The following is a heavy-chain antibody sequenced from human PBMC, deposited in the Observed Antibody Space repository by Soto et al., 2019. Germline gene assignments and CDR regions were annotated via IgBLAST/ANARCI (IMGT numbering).Heavy chain of an antibody. Sequence: EVQLVEAGGGLVKPGGSLRLSCVASGFRFSDYSMNWVRKAPGKGLEWVASVTKSGDYTHHADSVKGRFTISRDNAKNSLYLQMNSLTVEDTGIYYCATGGPWGQGALVTVSS. CDR1: GFRFSDYS. J-gene: IGHJ5*02. CDR3: ATGGP. V-gene: IGHV3-21*01. CDR2: VTKSGDYT.